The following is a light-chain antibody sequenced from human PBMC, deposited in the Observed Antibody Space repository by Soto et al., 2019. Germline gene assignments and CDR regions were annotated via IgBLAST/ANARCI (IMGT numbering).Light chain of an antibody. J-gene: IGKJ2*01. CDR3: QQYDNLPLT. CDR2: DVS. CDR1: QDIRNY. Sequence: DIQMTQSPSSLSASVGDRVTITCQASQDIRNYLNWYQQKPGKAPKLLIYDVSSLKIGVPSRFSGSGSGADFTFTISSLQPEDIATYYCQQYDNLPLTFGQGTKLVIK. V-gene: IGKV1-33*01.